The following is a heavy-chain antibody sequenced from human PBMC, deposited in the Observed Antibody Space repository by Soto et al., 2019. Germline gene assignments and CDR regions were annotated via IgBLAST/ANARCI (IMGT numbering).Heavy chain of an antibody. J-gene: IGHJ4*02. V-gene: IGHV3-73*01. CDR1: GFTFSTSG. CDR2: IRSKVNNLET. D-gene: IGHD3-16*01. CDR3: TRLITPLDY. Sequence: GGSLRLSCEASGFTFSTSGMHWVRQTSGRGLEWLGRIRSKVNNLETVYAASVKGRFTISRDDSKNTAYLQINSLKTEDTAVYYCTRLITPLDYWGRGTLVTVSS.